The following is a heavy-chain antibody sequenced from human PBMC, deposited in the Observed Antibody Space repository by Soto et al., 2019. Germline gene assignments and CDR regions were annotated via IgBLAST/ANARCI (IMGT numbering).Heavy chain of an antibody. V-gene: IGHV3-48*01. D-gene: IGHD3-10*01. CDR2: ISSSSSTI. CDR1: GFTFSSYS. CDR3: ARVRGSGRIDI. Sequence: GGSLRLSCAASGFTFSSYSMNWVRQAPGKGLEWVSYISSSSSTIYYADSVKGRFTISRDNAKNSLYLQMNSLRAEDTAVYYCARVRGSGRIDIWGQGTMVTVSS. J-gene: IGHJ3*02.